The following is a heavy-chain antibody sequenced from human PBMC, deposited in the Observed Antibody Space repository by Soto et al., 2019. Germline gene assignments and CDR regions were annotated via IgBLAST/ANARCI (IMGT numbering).Heavy chain of an antibody. D-gene: IGHD6-13*01. CDR1: GFAFRTYD. V-gene: IGHV3-13*01. Sequence: EVQLVESGGDLVQPGGSLRLSCAASGFAFRTYDMHWVRQGTGEGLEWVSTIGTVGDTYYADSAKGRFTISRDDAKNSLYLQMSSLRAGDTAVYYCARAAGIGWEDTWYFDLWGRGTLVTVSS. J-gene: IGHJ2*01. CDR2: IGTVGDT. CDR3: ARAAGIGWEDTWYFDL.